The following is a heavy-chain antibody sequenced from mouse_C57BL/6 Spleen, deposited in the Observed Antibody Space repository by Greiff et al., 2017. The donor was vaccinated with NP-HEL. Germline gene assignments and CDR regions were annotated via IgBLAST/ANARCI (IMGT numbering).Heavy chain of an antibody. CDR1: GFNIKDDY. V-gene: IGHV14-4*01. CDR3: TTGYYGKNYAMDY. D-gene: IGHD1-1*01. CDR2: IDPENGDT. J-gene: IGHJ4*01. Sequence: VQLQQSGAELVRPGASVKLSCTASGFNIKDDYMHWVKQRPEQGLEWIGWIDPENGDTEYASKFQGKATITADTSSNTAYLQLSSLTSEDTAVYYCTTGYYGKNYAMDYWGQGTSVTVSS.